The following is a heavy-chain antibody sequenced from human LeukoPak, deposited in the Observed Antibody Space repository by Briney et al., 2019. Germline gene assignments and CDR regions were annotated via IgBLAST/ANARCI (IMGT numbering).Heavy chain of an antibody. V-gene: IGHV3-21*05. CDR3: ARVYRGYSYGNERRGREDY. Sequence: GGSLRLSCAASGFTFSSYEMNWVRQAPGKGLEWVSYISSSSSYIYYADSVKGRFTISRDNAKNSLYLQMNSLRAEDTAVYYCARVYRGYSYGNERRGREDYWGQGTLVTVSS. CDR1: GFTFSSYE. D-gene: IGHD5-18*01. J-gene: IGHJ4*02. CDR2: ISSSSSYI.